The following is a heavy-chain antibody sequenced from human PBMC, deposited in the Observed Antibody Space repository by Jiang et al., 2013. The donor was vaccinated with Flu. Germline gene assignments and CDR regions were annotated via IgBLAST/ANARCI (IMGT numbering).Heavy chain of an antibody. CDR3: AAGEVRGYSYGYLDY. Sequence: GAEVKKPGESLRISCKASGYSFTSYYISWVRQMPGKGLEWMGRIDPSDSYTNYSPAFQGHVTISADKSISTAYLQWSSLKASDTAMYYCAAGEVRGYSYGYLDYWGQGTLVTVSS. D-gene: IGHD5-18*01. V-gene: IGHV5-10-1*01. J-gene: IGHJ4*02. CDR1: GYSFTSYY. CDR2: IDPSDSYT.